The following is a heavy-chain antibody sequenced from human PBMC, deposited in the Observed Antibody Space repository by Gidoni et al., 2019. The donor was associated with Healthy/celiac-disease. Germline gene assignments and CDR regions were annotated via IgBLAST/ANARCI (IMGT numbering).Heavy chain of an antibody. D-gene: IGHD5-12*01. CDR3: TTEGDIVATIVHGSGWGFDY. Sequence: EVQLVESGGGFVKPGGSLRLSCAASGFTFSNAWMSWVRQAPGKGLEWVGRIKSKTDGGTTDYAAPVKGRFTISRDDSKNTLYLQMNSLKTEDTAVYYCTTEGDIVATIVHGSGWGFDYWGQGTLVTVSS. V-gene: IGHV3-15*01. CDR2: IKSKTDGGTT. J-gene: IGHJ4*02. CDR1: GFTFSNAW.